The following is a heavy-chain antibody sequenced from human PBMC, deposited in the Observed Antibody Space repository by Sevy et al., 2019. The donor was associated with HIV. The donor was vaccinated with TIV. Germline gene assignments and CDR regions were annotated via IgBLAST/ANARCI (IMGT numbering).Heavy chain of an antibody. CDR3: ARDKDIVVVPAAMRDYYYYGMDV. Sequence: ASVKVSCKASGGTFSSYAISWVRQAPGQGLEWMGGIIPIFGTANYAQKFQGRVTITADESTSTAYMELSSLRSEETAVYYCARDKDIVVVPAAMRDYYYYGMDVWGQGTTVTVSS. CDR1: GGTFSSYA. V-gene: IGHV1-69*13. J-gene: IGHJ6*02. CDR2: IIPIFGTA. D-gene: IGHD2-2*01.